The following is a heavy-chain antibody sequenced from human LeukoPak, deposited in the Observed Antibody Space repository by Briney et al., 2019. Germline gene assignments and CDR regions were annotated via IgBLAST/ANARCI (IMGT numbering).Heavy chain of an antibody. Sequence: GGSLKLSCAASGFTFSDHYMAWVRQAPGKGLEWVGRTKTKANSYTTEYAASVKGRFTISRDDSKNSLYVQMNSLKTEDTAVYYCAREMERGGSYPGGRQMDVWGQGTTVTVS. J-gene: IGHJ6*02. CDR2: TKTKANSYTT. V-gene: IGHV3-72*01. D-gene: IGHD1-26*01. CDR3: AREMERGGSYPGGRQMDV. CDR1: GFTFSDHY.